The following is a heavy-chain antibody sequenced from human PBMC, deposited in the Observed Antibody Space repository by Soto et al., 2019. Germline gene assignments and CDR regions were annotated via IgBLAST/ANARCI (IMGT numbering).Heavy chain of an antibody. CDR1: GFTFTSSA. J-gene: IGHJ6*03. CDR2: IVVGSGNT. V-gene: IGHV1-58*01. Sequence: SVKVSCKASGFTFTSSAVQWVRQARGQRLEWIGWIVVGSGNTNYAQKFQERVTISRDNSKNTLYLQMNSLRAEDTAVYYCVKDGGYYGSGSYYPDYMDVWGKGTTVTVSS. D-gene: IGHD3-10*01. CDR3: VKDGGYYGSGSYYPDYMDV.